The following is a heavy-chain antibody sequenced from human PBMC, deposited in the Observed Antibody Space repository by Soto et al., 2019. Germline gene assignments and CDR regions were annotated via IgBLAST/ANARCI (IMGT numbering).Heavy chain of an antibody. D-gene: IGHD3-10*01. CDR3: AGDNQYYYGSGSLRRWFDH. J-gene: IGHJ5*02. CDR2: IYYSGGT. CDR1: GGAISGYY. V-gene: IGHV4-59*01. Sequence: SETLSLTCRVSGGAISGYYWSWIRQPPGKGLEWVGYIYYSGGTNYNPSLKSRGTISVHKSENQFSLKLSYVIAADTAVYYCAGDNQYYYGSGSLRRWFDHWGQGTLVTVSS.